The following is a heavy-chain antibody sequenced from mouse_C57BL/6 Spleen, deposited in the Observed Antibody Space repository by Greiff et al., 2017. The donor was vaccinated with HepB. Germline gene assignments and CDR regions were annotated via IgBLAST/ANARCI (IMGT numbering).Heavy chain of an antibody. Sequence: QVQLQQPGAELVKPGASVKLSCKASGYTFTSYWMHWVKQRPGQGLEWIGMIHPNSGSTNYNEKFKSKATLTVDKSSSTAYMQLSSLTSEDSAVYYCARSSEGEDWFAYWGQGTLVTVSA. CDR3: ARSSEGEDWFAY. V-gene: IGHV1-64*01. CDR1: GYTFTSYW. J-gene: IGHJ3*01. CDR2: IHPNSGST.